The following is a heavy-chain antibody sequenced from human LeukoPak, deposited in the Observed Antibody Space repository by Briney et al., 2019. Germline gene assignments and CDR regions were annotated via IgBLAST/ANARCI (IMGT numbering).Heavy chain of an antibody. Sequence: SQTLSLTCTVSGGSISSGGYYWSWIRQHPGKGLEWIGYIYYSGSTYYNPSLKSRVTISVDTSKNQFSLKLSSVTAADTAVYYCARHGRWELPTNWFDPWGQGTLVTVSS. CDR3: ARHGRWELPTNWFDP. J-gene: IGHJ5*02. V-gene: IGHV4-31*03. CDR2: IYYSGST. CDR1: GGSISSGGYY. D-gene: IGHD1-26*01.